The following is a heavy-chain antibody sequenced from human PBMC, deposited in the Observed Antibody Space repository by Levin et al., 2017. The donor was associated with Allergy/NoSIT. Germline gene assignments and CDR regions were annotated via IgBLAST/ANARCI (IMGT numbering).Heavy chain of an antibody. V-gene: IGHV3-30*04. CDR2: ISYDGNNK. CDR3: ARDMRAWGVVVINGDNDY. J-gene: IGHJ4*02. Sequence: PGGSLRLSCAASGFTFSNYAMHWVRQAPGKGLEWVAAISYDGNNKYYADSVRGRFTISRDNSKNTLYLQMNSLRPEDTAVYYCARDMRAWGVVVINGDNDYWGQGTLVTVSS. D-gene: IGHD3-22*01. CDR1: GFTFSNYA.